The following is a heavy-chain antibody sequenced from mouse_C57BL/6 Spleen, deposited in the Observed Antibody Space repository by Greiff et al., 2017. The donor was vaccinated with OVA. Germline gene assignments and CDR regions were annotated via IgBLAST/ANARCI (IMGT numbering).Heavy chain of an antibody. Sequence: EVKVVESGAGLVKPGGSLKLSCAASGFTFSSYAMSWVRQTPEKRLEWVAYISSGGDYIYYADTVKGRFTISRDNARNTLYLQMSSLKSEDTAMYYCTDSSGFGAYWGQGTLVTVSA. CDR2: ISSGGDYI. CDR1: GFTFSSYA. J-gene: IGHJ3*01. V-gene: IGHV5-9-1*02. D-gene: IGHD3-2*02. CDR3: TDSSGFGAY.